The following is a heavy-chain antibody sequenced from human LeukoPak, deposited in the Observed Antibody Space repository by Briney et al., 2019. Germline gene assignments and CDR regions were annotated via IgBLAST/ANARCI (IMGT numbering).Heavy chain of an antibody. CDR1: GGSISSGSYY. J-gene: IGHJ6*03. D-gene: IGHD6-13*01. CDR2: IYTSGST. V-gene: IGHV4-61*02. CDR3: ARTYIAAAGTGVYYYMDV. Sequence: SETLSLTCTVSGGSISSGSYYWSWIRQPAGKGLEWIGRIYTSGSTNYNPSLKSRVTISVHTSKNQFSLKLSSVTAADTAVYYCARTYIAAAGTGVYYYMDVWGKGTTVTISS.